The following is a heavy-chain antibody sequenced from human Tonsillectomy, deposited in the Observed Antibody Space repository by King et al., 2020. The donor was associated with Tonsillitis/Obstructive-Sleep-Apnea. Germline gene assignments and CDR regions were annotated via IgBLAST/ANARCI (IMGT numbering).Heavy chain of an antibody. CDR2: ISYDVSDK. CDR1: GFTFSTYA. V-gene: IGHV3-30*01. CDR3: AREEFYDFWSGYNWFDP. Sequence: VQLVESGGGVVQPGRSLRLSCTASGFTFSTYAMHWVRQAPGKGLEWVAVISYDVSDKYYADSVKGRFTISRDNSKNTLYLQMNSLRAEDTAVYYCAREEFYDFWSGYNWFDPWGQGTLVTVSS. J-gene: IGHJ5*02. D-gene: IGHD3-3*01.